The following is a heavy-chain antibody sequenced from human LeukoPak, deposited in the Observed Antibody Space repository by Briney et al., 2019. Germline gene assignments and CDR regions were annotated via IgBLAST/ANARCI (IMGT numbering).Heavy chain of an antibody. J-gene: IGHJ3*02. Sequence: SGTLSLTCTVSGGSISSHFWSWIRQAPGKGLEWIGYMYYSGSSNYNPSLKSRVTISVDTSKNQFSLKLISVTAADTAVYYCATSGLYGGNSIDAFDIWGQGTMVTVSS. CDR2: MYYSGSS. D-gene: IGHD4-23*01. V-gene: IGHV4-59*08. CDR3: ATSGLYGGNSIDAFDI. CDR1: GGSISSHF.